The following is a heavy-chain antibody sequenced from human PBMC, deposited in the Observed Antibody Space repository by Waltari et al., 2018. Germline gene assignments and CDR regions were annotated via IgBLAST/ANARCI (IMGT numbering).Heavy chain of an antibody. CDR2: INPNSGGT. CDR1: GYTFTGYY. V-gene: IGHV1-2*02. D-gene: IGHD3-10*01. J-gene: IGHJ4*02. Sequence: QVQLVQSGAEVKKPGASVKVSCKASGYTFTGYYMHWVRQAPGQGLEWMGWINPNSGGTNYAQKVQGRVTMTRDTSISTAYMELSRLRSDDTAVYYCARDQGSGSYYTPDYWGQGTLVTVSS. CDR3: ARDQGSGSYYTPDY.